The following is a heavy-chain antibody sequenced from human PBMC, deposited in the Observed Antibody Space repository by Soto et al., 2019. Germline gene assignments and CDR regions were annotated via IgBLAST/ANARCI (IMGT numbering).Heavy chain of an antibody. V-gene: IGHV1-18*01. D-gene: IGHD6-6*01. Sequence: ASVKVSCKASGYTFTSYGISWVRQAPGQGLEWMGWISAYNGNTNYAQKLQGRVTMTTDTSTSTAYMELRSLGSDDTAVYYCARGTISIAARPAFDIWGQGTMVTVSS. CDR1: GYTFTSYG. J-gene: IGHJ3*02. CDR2: ISAYNGNT. CDR3: ARGTISIAARPAFDI.